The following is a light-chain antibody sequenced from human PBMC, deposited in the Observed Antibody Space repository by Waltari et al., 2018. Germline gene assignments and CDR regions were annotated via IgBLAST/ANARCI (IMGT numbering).Light chain of an antibody. CDR2: DVT. Sequence: HSVLTQPASVSGPPGQSITISCTGSSSDIGGDNYFSWYQQHPGKAPKLINYDVTKRPSAVSNPFSASKSGATASLTISGLEDEDEADYYCNSFRSSDTYVFGTGTRVTVL. CDR1: SSDIGGDNY. CDR3: NSFRSSDTYV. J-gene: IGLJ1*01. V-gene: IGLV2-14*01.